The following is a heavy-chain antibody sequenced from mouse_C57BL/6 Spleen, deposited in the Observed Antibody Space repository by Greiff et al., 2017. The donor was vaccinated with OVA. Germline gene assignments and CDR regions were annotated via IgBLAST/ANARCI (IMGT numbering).Heavy chain of an antibody. V-gene: IGHV1-82*01. CDR1: GYAFSSSW. D-gene: IGHD1-1*01. CDR3: ARKTTVVATRAMDY. J-gene: IGHJ4*01. Sequence: QVQLQQSGPELVKPGASVKISCKASGYAFSSSWMNWVKQRPGKGLEWIGRIYPGDGDTTYNGKFKGKATLTADKSSSTAYMQLSSLTSEDSAVYFGARKTTVVATRAMDYWGQGTSVTVSS. CDR2: IYPGDGDT.